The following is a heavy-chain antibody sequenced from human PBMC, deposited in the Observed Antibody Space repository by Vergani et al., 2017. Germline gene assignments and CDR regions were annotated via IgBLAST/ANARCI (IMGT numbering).Heavy chain of an antibody. CDR3: AXDLYTDSSSLTLFYYYYGMDV. Sequence: QVQLVESGGGVVQPGRSLRLSCAASGFTFSNYGMHWVRQAPGKGLDWVAVISYDGSNKYYADSVMGRFTISRDNSKNTLYLQMNSLRAEDTAVYYCAXDLYTDSSSLTLFYYYYGMDVWGQGTTVTVSS. J-gene: IGHJ6*02. V-gene: IGHV3-30*03. CDR2: ISYDGSNK. D-gene: IGHD6-13*01. CDR1: GFTFSNYG.